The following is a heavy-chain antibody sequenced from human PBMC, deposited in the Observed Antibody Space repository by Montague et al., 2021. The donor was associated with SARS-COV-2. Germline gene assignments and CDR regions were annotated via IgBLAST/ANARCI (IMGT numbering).Heavy chain of an antibody. CDR2: IYYSGST. J-gene: IGHJ4*02. CDR1: GDSINTYY. CDR3: ARSRENYNILTGYPYYFDY. V-gene: IGHV4-59*01. D-gene: IGHD3-9*01. Sequence: SETLSLTCTVSGDSINTYYWNWIRQPPGKGLEWIAYIYYSGSTNYNPSLKSRVTISVDTSKNQFSLKLSSVTAADTAVYYCARSRENYNILTGYPYYFDYWGQGTLVTVSS.